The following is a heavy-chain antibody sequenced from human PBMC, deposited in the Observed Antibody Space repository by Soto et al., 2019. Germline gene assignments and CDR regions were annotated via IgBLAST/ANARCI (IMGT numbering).Heavy chain of an antibody. D-gene: IGHD6-19*01. J-gene: IGHJ4*02. V-gene: IGHV1-46*01. CDR2: ISPGGDVT. CDR1: GFTFTTYF. Sequence: QVQLVQSGAEVKKPGASVTISCKASGFTFTTYFMHWLRQAPGQGLEWMGVISPGGDVTSYAQKFQGRVTVTKDPSTTTVYMDLSSLRADDTAVYYCARDWRFSSGLDYWGQGTLVTVSS. CDR3: ARDWRFSSGLDY.